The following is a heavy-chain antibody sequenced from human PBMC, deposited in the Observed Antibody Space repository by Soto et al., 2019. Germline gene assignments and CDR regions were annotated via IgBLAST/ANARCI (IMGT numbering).Heavy chain of an antibody. V-gene: IGHV1-3*01. Sequence: GASVKVSCKAYGYTFTAYAMHWVRQAPGQRLEWMGWINAGNGNTKYSQKFQGRVTITRDTSASTAYMELSSLRSEDMAAYYCARAVAERAAFDYWGQGTLVTVSS. J-gene: IGHJ4*02. D-gene: IGHD5-12*01. CDR3: ARAVAERAAFDY. CDR1: GYTFTAYA. CDR2: INAGNGNT.